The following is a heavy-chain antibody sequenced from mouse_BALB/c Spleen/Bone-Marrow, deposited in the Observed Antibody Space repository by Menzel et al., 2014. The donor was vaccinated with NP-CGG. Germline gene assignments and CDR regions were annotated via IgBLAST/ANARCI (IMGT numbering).Heavy chain of an antibody. CDR3: TRWLPYAMDY. CDR2: IYPSDSYT. Sequence: QVQLQQSRAELVRPGASVKLSCKASGYTFTNYWINWVKQRPGQGLEWIGNIYPSDSYTNYNQKFKDKATLTVDKSSSTAYMQLSSPTSEDSAVYYCTRWLPYAMDYWGQGTSVTVSS. D-gene: IGHD2-2*01. CDR1: GYTFTNYW. V-gene: IGHV1-69*02. J-gene: IGHJ4*01.